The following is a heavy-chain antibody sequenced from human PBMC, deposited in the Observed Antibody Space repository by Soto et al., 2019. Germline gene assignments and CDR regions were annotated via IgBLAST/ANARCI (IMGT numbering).Heavy chain of an antibody. D-gene: IGHD4-4*01. Sequence: GGSLRLSCAASGLTFISYGMHWVRQAPCKGLEWVAVIWYDGSNKYYADSVKGRFTISRDNSKNTLYLQMNSLRAEDTAVYYCARDSLDSNSFDYWGQGTLVTVSS. V-gene: IGHV3-33*01. CDR3: ARDSLDSNSFDY. CDR2: IWYDGSNK. CDR1: GLTFISYG. J-gene: IGHJ4*02.